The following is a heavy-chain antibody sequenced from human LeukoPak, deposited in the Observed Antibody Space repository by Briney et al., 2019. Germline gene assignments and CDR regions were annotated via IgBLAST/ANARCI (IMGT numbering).Heavy chain of an antibody. Sequence: PSETLSLTCIVSGGSISSNTYFWGWIRRPPGKGLEWIGSIRYSGSTYYNPSLKSRVTISVDTSNNQFSLHLTSLTAADTAVYYCATSDTVSTYNWFDPWGLGTLVTVS. CDR2: IRYSGST. D-gene: IGHD5/OR15-5a*01. J-gene: IGHJ5*02. CDR3: ATSDTVSTYNWFDP. CDR1: GGSISSNTYF. V-gene: IGHV4-39*01.